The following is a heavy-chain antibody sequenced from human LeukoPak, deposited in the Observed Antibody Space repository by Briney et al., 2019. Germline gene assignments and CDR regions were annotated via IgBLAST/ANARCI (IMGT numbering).Heavy chain of an antibody. CDR1: GFTVSSNY. CDR2: ISGSGGST. CDR3: ANIYYDFWSGSYYFDY. D-gene: IGHD3-3*01. V-gene: IGHV3-23*01. Sequence: GGSLRLSCAASGFTVSSNYMSWVRQAPGKGLEWVSAISGSGGSTYYADSVKGRFTISRDNSKNTLYLQMNSLRAEDTAVYYCANIYYDFWSGSYYFDYWGQGTLVTVSS. J-gene: IGHJ4*02.